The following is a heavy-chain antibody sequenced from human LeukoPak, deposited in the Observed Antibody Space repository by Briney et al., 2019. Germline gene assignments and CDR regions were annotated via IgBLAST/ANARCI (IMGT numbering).Heavy chain of an antibody. CDR1: GGSVSSGSYY. CDR2: INHSGST. J-gene: IGHJ5*02. CDR3: ARGCRYYYGSGSRRRDNWFDP. D-gene: IGHD3-10*01. V-gene: IGHV4-39*07. Sequence: PSETLSLTCSVSGGSVSSGSYYWIWIRQPPGKGLEWIGEINHSGSTNYNPSLKSRVTISVDTSKNQFSLKLSSVTAADTAVYYCARGCRYYYGSGSRRRDNWFDPWGQGTLVTVSS.